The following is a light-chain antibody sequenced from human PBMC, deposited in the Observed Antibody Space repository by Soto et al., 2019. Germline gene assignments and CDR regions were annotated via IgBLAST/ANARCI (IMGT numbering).Light chain of an antibody. CDR3: EQYYGTPYN. J-gene: IGKJ2*01. CDR2: WAS. Sequence: DIVMTQSPDSLAVSRGERATISGRSSRTLLYSANNKNYLAWYQHKMGQSPKLLIPWASTRESGVPDRVSGSGSGTDFTLTINSLPAGDVAVYDWEQYYGTPYNCAQGTKLEI. V-gene: IGKV4-1*01. CDR1: RTLLYSANNKNY.